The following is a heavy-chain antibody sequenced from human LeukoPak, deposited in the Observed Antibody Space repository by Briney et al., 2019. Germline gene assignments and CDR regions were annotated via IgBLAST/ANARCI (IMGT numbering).Heavy chain of an antibody. J-gene: IGHJ4*02. Sequence: ASVKVSCKASGCTFTSYDINWVRQATGQGLEWMGWMNPNSGNTGYAQKFQGRVTITRNTSISTAYMELSSLRSEDTAVYYCAINYDSSGYYYSSNYYFDYWGQGTLVTVSS. V-gene: IGHV1-8*03. CDR2: MNPNSGNT. CDR1: GCTFTSYD. CDR3: AINYDSSGYYYSSNYYFDY. D-gene: IGHD3-22*01.